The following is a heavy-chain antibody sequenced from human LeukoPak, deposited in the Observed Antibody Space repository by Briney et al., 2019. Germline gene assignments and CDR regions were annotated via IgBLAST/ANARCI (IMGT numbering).Heavy chain of an antibody. Sequence: PSETLSLTCAVYGGSFSGYYWSWIRQPPGKGLEWLGEINHSGSTNYNPSLKSRVTISVDTSKNQFSLKLSSVPAADTAVYYCARGITTVVTLNWFDPWGQGTLVTVSS. J-gene: IGHJ5*02. D-gene: IGHD4-23*01. CDR2: INHSGST. CDR3: ARGITTVVTLNWFDP. CDR1: GGSFSGYY. V-gene: IGHV4-34*01.